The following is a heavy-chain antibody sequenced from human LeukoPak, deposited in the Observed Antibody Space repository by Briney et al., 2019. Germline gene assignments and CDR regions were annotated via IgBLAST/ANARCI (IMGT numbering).Heavy chain of an antibody. CDR3: ARSPGWAAAGNEYYFDY. CDR1: GGSISRGDYY. D-gene: IGHD6-13*01. Sequence: SETLSLTCTVSGGSISRGDYYWRWIRQPQGKGLEWIGYIYYSGSTYYNPSLKSRVTISVDTSNNQFSLKLSSVTAADTAVYYCARSPGWAAAGNEYYFDYWGQGILVTVSS. J-gene: IGHJ4*02. V-gene: IGHV4-30-4*01. CDR2: IYYSGST.